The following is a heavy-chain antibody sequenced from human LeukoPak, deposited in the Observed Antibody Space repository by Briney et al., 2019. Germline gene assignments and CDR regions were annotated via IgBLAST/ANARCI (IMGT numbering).Heavy chain of an antibody. CDR3: ARADIVVVPAAMAKMGNYYYYGMDV. D-gene: IGHD2-2*01. CDR1: GGSFSGYY. Sequence: SETLSLTCAVYGGSFSGYYRSWIRQPPGKGLEWIGEINHSGSTNYNPSLKSRVTISVDTSKNQFSLKLSSVTAADTAVYYCARADIVVVPAAMAKMGNYYYYGMDVWGKGTTVTVSS. V-gene: IGHV4-34*01. J-gene: IGHJ6*04. CDR2: INHSGST.